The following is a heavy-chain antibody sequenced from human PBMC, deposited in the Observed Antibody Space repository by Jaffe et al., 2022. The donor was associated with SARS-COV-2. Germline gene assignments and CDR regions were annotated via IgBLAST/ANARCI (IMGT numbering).Heavy chain of an antibody. CDR2: IVVGSGNT. Sequence: QMQLVQSGPEVKKPGTSVKVSCKASGFTFTSSAMQWVRQARGQRLEWIGWIVVGSGNTNYAQKFQERVTITRDMSTSTAYMELSSLRSEDTAVYYCAAGYCSSTSCYTYPMDVWGQGTTVTVSS. J-gene: IGHJ6*02. CDR1: GFTFTSSA. D-gene: IGHD2-2*02. V-gene: IGHV1-58*02. CDR3: AAGYCSSTSCYTYPMDV.